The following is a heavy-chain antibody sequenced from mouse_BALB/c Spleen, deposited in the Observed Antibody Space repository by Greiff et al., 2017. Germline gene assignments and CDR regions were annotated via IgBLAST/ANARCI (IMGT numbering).Heavy chain of an antibody. Sequence: QVQLKQSGPGLVTPSQSLSITCTVSGFSLTSYGVHWVRQPPGKGLEWLGVIWAGGSTNYNSALMSRLSISKDNSKSQVFLKMNSLQTDDTAMYYCARVIYYDYAWFAYWGQGTLVTVSA. J-gene: IGHJ3*01. V-gene: IGHV2-9*02. CDR1: GFSLTSYG. D-gene: IGHD2-4*01. CDR2: IWAGGST. CDR3: ARVIYYDYAWFAY.